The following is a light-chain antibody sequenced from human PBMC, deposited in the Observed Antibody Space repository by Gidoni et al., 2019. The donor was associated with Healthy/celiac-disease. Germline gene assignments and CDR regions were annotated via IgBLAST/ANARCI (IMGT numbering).Light chain of an antibody. CDR2: AAS. CDR1: QSISSY. CDR3: QQSYSTPWT. J-gene: IGKJ1*01. Sequence: QSPSSLSASVGDRVTITCRASQSISSYLNWYQQKPGKAPKLLIYAASSLQSGVPSRFSGSGSGTDFTLTISSLQPEDFATYYCQQSYSTPWTFGKGTKVEIK. V-gene: IGKV1-39*01.